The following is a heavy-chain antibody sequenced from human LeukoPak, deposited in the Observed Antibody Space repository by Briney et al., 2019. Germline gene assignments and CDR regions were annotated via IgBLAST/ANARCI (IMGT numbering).Heavy chain of an antibody. CDR1: GGSFSGYY. J-gene: IGHJ4*02. V-gene: IGHV4-34*01. Sequence: SETLSLTCAVYGGSFSGYYWSGLRQPPGKGLEWIGEINHSGSTNYNPSLKSRVTISVDTSKNQFSLNLSPVTAADTAVYYCARPSSVGAQPDYWGQGTLVTVSS. CDR2: INHSGST. D-gene: IGHD1-26*01. CDR3: ARPSSVGAQPDY.